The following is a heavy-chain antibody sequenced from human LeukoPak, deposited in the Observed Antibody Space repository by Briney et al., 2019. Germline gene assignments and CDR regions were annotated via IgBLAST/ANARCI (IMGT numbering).Heavy chain of an antibody. V-gene: IGHV3-33*01. Sequence: GGSLRLSCAVSGFIFSDYGFHWVRQAPGKGLEWVAVTRFDGSIKQYADSVKGRFTIARDDSKDTLYLQMTFLQSEDTAVYYCARWGGTRQYYFDYWGQGTLVTVSS. J-gene: IGHJ4*02. D-gene: IGHD1-1*01. CDR1: GFIFSDYG. CDR2: TRFDGSIK. CDR3: ARWGGTRQYYFDY.